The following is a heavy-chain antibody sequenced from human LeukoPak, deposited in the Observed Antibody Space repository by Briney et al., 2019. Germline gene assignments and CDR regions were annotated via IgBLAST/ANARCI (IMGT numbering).Heavy chain of an antibody. J-gene: IGHJ5*02. CDR3: ARANSMVRGVLKGFDP. D-gene: IGHD3-10*01. CDR2: ISSSGSTI. CDR1: GFTFSDYY. Sequence: GGSLRLSCAASGFTFSDYYMSWIRQAPGKGLEWVSYISSSGSTIYYADSVKGRFTISRDNAKNSLYLQMNSLRAEDTAVYYCARANSMVRGVLKGFDPWGQGTLVTVSS. V-gene: IGHV3-11*04.